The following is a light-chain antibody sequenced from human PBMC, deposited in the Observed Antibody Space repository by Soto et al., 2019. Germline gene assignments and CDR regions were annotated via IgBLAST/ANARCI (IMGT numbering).Light chain of an antibody. V-gene: IGKV3-15*01. CDR2: GAS. CDR1: QRVSTN. CDR3: QLYDDCWK. Sequence: EVVMTQSPATLSVSPGEIATLSCRASQRVSTNLAWYQQKPGQAPRLLIYGASTRATGISARFSGSGSGTEITLTISSMQSEDIAVYYCQLYDDCWKCGQGTKAEIK. J-gene: IGKJ1*01.